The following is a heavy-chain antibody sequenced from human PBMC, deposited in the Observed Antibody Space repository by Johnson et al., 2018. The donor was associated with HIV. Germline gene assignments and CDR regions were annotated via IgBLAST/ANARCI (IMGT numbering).Heavy chain of an antibody. CDR1: RFTFSSYA. J-gene: IGHJ3*02. CDR2: ISYDGSKK. V-gene: IGHV3-30*04. CDR3: ARDRPSPGWYSINDAFDI. D-gene: IGHD6-19*01. Sequence: QVQLVESGGGVVQHGRSLRLSCAASRFTFSSYAMHWVRQAPGKGLEWVAVISYDGSKKYYADSVQGRFTISRDNSKNTPDLQMNSLRAEDTAVYYCARDRPSPGWYSINDAFDIWGQGTMVTVSS.